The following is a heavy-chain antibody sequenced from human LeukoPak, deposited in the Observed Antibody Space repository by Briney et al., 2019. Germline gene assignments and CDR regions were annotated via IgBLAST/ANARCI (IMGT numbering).Heavy chain of an antibody. CDR1: GGTFSSYA. CDR2: ISAYNGNT. D-gene: IGHD3-9*01. J-gene: IGHJ4*02. CDR3: ARQHEPDYDILTGYPDY. V-gene: IGHV1-18*01. Sequence: ASVKVSCKASGGTFSSYAISWVRQAPGQGLEWMGWISAYNGNTNYAQKLQGRVTMTTDTSTSTAYMELRSLRSDDTAVYYCARQHEPDYDILTGYPDYWGQGTLVTVSS.